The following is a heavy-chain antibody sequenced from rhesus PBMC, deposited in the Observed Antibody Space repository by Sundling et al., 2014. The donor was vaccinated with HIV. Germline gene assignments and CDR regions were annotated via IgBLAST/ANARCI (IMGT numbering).Heavy chain of an antibody. CDR3: ARVDDYYFGAFDF. V-gene: IGHV4-173*01. CDR1: GASDDSFSVNF. CDR2: MSGRGGTD. J-gene: IGHJ3*01. Sequence: QLQLQESGPGLVKPSETLSLTCVVSGASDDSFSVNFWSWIRQSPGRGLEWIGRMSGRGGTDDYNPSLKRRVAISKDTSNNQFSLKLNSATAADTAVYYCARVDDYYFGAFDFWGQGLRVTVSS. D-gene: IGHD3-9*01.